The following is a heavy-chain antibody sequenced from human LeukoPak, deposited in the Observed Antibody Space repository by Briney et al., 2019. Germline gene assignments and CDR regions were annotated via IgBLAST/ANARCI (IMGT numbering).Heavy chain of an antibody. CDR1: GGSISSGGYY. J-gene: IGHJ4*02. D-gene: IGHD3-22*01. CDR2: IYYSGST. V-gene: IGHV4-31*03. Sequence: SETLSLTCTVSGGSISSGGYYWSWIRQHPGKGLEWIGYIYYSGSTYYNPSLKSRVTISVDTSKNQFSLKLSSVPAADTAVYYCAREVPIVARFDYWGQGTLVTVSS. CDR3: AREVPIVARFDY.